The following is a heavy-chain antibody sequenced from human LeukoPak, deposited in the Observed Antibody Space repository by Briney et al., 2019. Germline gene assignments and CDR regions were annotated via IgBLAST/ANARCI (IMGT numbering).Heavy chain of an antibody. J-gene: IGHJ4*02. CDR2: IYPGDSDT. CDR1: GYNFRSNW. Sequence: GESLKISCKGSGYNFRSNWIGWVRQMPGKGLEWMGIIYPGDSDTRYSPSIQGQVTISVDKSIASAYLQWSSLKASDTAMYYCAGRSGTYFYYFDYWGQGTLVTVSS. D-gene: IGHD1-26*01. V-gene: IGHV5-51*01. CDR3: AGRSGTYFYYFDY.